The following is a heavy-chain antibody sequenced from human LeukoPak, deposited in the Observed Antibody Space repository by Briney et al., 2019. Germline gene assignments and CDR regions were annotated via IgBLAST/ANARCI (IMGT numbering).Heavy chain of an antibody. Sequence: SGGSLRLLCAASGFTFSRYAMRWVRQAPGKGLEWVSGISGSGGSTYYADSVKGRFTISRDNSKNTLFLQMNSLRAEDTAVYYCAKDREGLSSGYDLEYFDYWGQGTLVTVSS. CDR3: AKDREGLSSGYDLEYFDY. CDR2: ISGSGGST. V-gene: IGHV3-23*01. D-gene: IGHD5-12*01. J-gene: IGHJ4*02. CDR1: GFTFSRYA.